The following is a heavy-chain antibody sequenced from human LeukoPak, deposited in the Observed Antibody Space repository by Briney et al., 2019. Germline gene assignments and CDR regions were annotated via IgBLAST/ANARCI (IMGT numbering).Heavy chain of an antibody. J-gene: IGHJ4*02. CDR1: GFTFSSYE. CDR3: ARGDPGYSSSWYL. V-gene: IGHV3-48*03. Sequence: GGSLRLSCAASGFTFSSYEMNWVRQAPGKGLEWVSYISSSGSTIYYADSVKGRFTISRDNAKNTLYLQMNSLRAEDTAVYYCARGDPGYSSSWYLWGQGTLVTVSS. D-gene: IGHD6-13*01. CDR2: ISSSGSTI.